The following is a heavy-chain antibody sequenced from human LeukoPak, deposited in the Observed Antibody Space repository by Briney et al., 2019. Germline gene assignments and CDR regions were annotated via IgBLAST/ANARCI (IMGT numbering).Heavy chain of an antibody. Sequence: GGSLRLSCAAAGFTFSRFRMNWVRQAPGRGLEWVANIDQSGGRNNYVDSVKGRFTISRDNAKNSLFLEMSSLRADDTAVYFCARDVEGGTFAIWGQGTTVTVSS. J-gene: IGHJ3*02. V-gene: IGHV3-7*05. CDR3: ARDVEGGTFAI. D-gene: IGHD3-16*01. CDR1: GFTFSRFR. CDR2: IDQSGGRN.